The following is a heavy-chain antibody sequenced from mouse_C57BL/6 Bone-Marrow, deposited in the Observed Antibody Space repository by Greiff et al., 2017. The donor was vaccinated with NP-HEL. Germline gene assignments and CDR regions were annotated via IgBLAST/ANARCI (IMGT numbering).Heavy chain of an antibody. D-gene: IGHD1-1*01. V-gene: IGHV6-3*01. CDR3: TGVTTVVATRDYAMDY. J-gene: IGHJ4*01. CDR2: IRLKSDNYAT. Sequence: EVHLVESGGGLVQPGGSMKLSCVASGFTFSNYWMNWVRQSPEKGLEWVAQIRLKSDNYATHYAESVKGRFTISRDDSKSSVYLQMNNLRAEDTGIYYCTGVTTVVATRDYAMDYWGQGTSVTVSS. CDR1: GFTFSNYW.